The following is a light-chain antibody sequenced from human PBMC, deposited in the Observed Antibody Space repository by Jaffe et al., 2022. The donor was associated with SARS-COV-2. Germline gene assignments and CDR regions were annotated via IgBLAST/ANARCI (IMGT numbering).Light chain of an antibody. Sequence: SYELTQPPSVSVSPGQTASITCSGDKLGDKYVCWYQQKPGQSPVLVIYQDNKRPSGIPERFSGSNSGNTVTLTISGTQAMDEADYYCQAWDSSTAGVFGTGTKVTVL. CDR2: QDN. V-gene: IGLV3-1*01. CDR1: KLGDKY. J-gene: IGLJ1*01. CDR3: QAWDSSTAGV.